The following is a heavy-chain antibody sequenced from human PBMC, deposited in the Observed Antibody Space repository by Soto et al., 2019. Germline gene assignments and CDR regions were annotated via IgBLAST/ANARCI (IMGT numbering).Heavy chain of an antibody. CDR1: GYTFTSYG. V-gene: IGHV1-18*01. Sequence: GASVKVSCKASGYTFTSYGISWVRQAPGQGLEWMGWISAYNGNTNYAQKLQGGVTMTTDTSTSTAYMELRSLRSDDTAVYYCARLLGYCSSTSCPLDYWGQGTLVTVSS. J-gene: IGHJ4*02. CDR2: ISAYNGNT. D-gene: IGHD2-2*01. CDR3: ARLLGYCSSTSCPLDY.